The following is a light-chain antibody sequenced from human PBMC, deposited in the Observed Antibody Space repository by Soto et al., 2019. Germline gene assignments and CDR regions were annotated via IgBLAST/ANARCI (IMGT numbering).Light chain of an antibody. CDR3: AVWDDGLNGYV. Sequence: SVLTPPPSASGTPGQRVTISCSGRRSNVGTNLVNWYQQLPGTAPKLLIYAHIQRPSGVPDRFSGSTSGTSASLAISGLQSEDEADYYCAVWDDGLNGYVFGTGTKVTVL. CDR1: RSNVGTNL. CDR2: AHI. V-gene: IGLV1-44*01. J-gene: IGLJ1*01.